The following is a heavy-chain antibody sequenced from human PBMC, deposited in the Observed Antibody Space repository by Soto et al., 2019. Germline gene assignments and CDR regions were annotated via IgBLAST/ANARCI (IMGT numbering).Heavy chain of an antibody. Sequence: QVQLVESGGGVVQPGRSLRLSCAASGFTFSSYGMHWVRQAPGKGLEWVAVISYDGSNKYYADSVKGRFTISRDNSKNPLYLQMNSLRAEDTAVYYCAKDLGSGWYYYYGMDVWGQGTTVTVSS. V-gene: IGHV3-30*18. CDR2: ISYDGSNK. CDR1: GFTFSSYG. CDR3: AKDLGSGWYYYYGMDV. D-gene: IGHD6-19*01. J-gene: IGHJ6*02.